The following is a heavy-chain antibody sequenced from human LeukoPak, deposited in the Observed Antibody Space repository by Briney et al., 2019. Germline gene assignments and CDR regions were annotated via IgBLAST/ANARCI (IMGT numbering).Heavy chain of an antibody. V-gene: IGHV1-46*01. J-gene: IGHJ5*02. D-gene: IGHD2-15*01. CDR1: GYTFTSYY. CDR2: INPSGGST. CDR3: ARDSGYCSGGSCYSQSAWFDP. Sequence: ASVKVSCTASGYTFTSYYMHWVRQAPGQGLEWMGIINPSGGSTSYAQKFQGRVTMTRDTSTSTVYMELSSLRSEDTAVYYCARDSGYCSGGSCYSQSAWFDPWGQGTLVTVSS.